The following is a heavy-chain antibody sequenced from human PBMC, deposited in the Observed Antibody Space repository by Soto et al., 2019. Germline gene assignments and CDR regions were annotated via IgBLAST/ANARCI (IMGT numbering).Heavy chain of an antibody. CDR2: ISGTGRTT. Sequence: TGGSLRLSCAASGFPFSSFAMSWVRQAPGRGLEWVSAISGTGRTTYYADSVKGRFTISRDFSRNTVSLQMNSLRVEDTAIYYCARPWDTAMVSTWNYWGQGTLVTVSS. J-gene: IGHJ4*02. D-gene: IGHD5-18*01. CDR1: GFPFSSFA. V-gene: IGHV3-23*01. CDR3: ARPWDTAMVSTWNY.